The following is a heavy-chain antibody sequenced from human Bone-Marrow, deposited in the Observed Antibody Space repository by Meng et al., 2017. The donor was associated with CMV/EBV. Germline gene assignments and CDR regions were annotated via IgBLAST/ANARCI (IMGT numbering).Heavy chain of an antibody. D-gene: IGHD5-24*01. V-gene: IGHV3-23*03. J-gene: IGHJ4*02. CDR1: GFTFSSYA. CDR3: ARWIPRKRWLLPGVDY. CDR2: IYSGGSST. Sequence: GGSLRLSCAASGFTFSSYAMSWVRQAPGKGLEWVSVIYSGGSSTYYADSVKGRFTISRDNSKNTLYLQMNSLRAEDTALYYCARWIPRKRWLLPGVDYWGQGTLVTVSS.